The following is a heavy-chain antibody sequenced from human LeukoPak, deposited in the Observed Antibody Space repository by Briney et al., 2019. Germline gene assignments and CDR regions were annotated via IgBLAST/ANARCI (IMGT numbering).Heavy chain of an antibody. CDR3: ARNVLGGNVLFDN. V-gene: IGHV4-61*02. Sequence: PSQTLSLTCSVSGGSITSGSYHWSWIRQPAGKGLEWIGRFYASGSTTYNPSLKSRVTISADTSKNQFSLKLSSVTAADTAVYYCARNVLGGNVLFDNWGQGTLVTVSS. CDR1: GGSITSGSYH. D-gene: IGHD4-23*01. CDR2: FYASGST. J-gene: IGHJ4*02.